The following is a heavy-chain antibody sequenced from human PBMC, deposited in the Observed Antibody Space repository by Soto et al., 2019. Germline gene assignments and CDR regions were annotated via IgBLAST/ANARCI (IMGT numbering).Heavy chain of an antibody. CDR1: GFTFSSYG. CDR3: ARVLGGVTTDISYYYYGMDV. CDR2: IWYDGSNK. Sequence: PGGSLRLSCAASGFTFSSYGMHWVRQAPGKGLEWVAVIWYDGSNKYYADSVKGRFTISRDNAKNSLYLQMNSLRAEDTAVYYCARVLGGVTTDISYYYYGMDVWGQGTTVTVSS. V-gene: IGHV3-33*01. D-gene: IGHD4-17*01. J-gene: IGHJ6*02.